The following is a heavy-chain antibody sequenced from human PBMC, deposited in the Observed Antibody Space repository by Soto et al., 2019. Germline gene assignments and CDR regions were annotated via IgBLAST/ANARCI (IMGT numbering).Heavy chain of an antibody. CDR2: IWYDGSNK. J-gene: IGHJ6*02. CDR3: ARAPAGGYYYYGMDV. V-gene: IGHV3-33*01. Sequence: QVQLVESGGGVVQPGRSLRLSCAASGFTFSSYGMHWVRQAPGKGLEWVAVIWYDGSNKYYADSVKGRFTISRDNSKNTLYLQMNSLRAEDTAVYYCARAPAGGYYYYGMDVWGQGTTVTVSS. CDR1: GFTFSSYG. D-gene: IGHD2-2*01.